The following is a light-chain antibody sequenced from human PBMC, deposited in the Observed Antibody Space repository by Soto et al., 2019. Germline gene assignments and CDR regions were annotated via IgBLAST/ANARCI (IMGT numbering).Light chain of an antibody. CDR2: EVN. Sequence: QSVLTQPASVSGSPGQSVTISCTGTSSDVGGYDYVSWYQQHPGTAPKLMRYEVNNRPSGVSNRFSGSKSGNTASLIISGLHSEDEADYYCSADIPTSTLIFGTGTRVTVL. V-gene: IGLV2-14*01. CDR1: SSDVGGYDY. J-gene: IGLJ1*01. CDR3: SADIPTSTLI.